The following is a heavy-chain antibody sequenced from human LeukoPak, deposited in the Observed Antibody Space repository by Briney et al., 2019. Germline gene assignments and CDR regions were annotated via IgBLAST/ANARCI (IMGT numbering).Heavy chain of an antibody. J-gene: IGHJ5*02. D-gene: IGHD3-3*01. V-gene: IGHV3-74*01. Sequence: GGSLRLSCAASGFTFSSYWMFWVRQAPGKGLVWVSRINTDGTTTNYADSVKGRFTISRDNAKNTLYLQMNSLEAEDTAVYYCASQDFWSGYHNWLDPWGQGTLVTVSS. CDR2: INTDGTTT. CDR1: GFTFSSYW. CDR3: ASQDFWSGYHNWLDP.